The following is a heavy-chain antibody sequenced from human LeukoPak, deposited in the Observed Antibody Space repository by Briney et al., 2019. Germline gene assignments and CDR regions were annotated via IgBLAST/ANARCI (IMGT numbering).Heavy chain of an antibody. CDR3: AKELRGYSYGEH. Sequence: GSLRLSCAASGFTFNNYGMNWFRQAPGKGLEWVAVVSFDGSKKFYGDSVKGRFTISRDSSKDTLSLQMNSLRAEDTAVYYCAKELRGYSYGEHWGQGTLVTVSS. CDR2: VSFDGSKK. V-gene: IGHV3-30*18. D-gene: IGHD5-18*01. CDR1: GFTFNNYG. J-gene: IGHJ4*02.